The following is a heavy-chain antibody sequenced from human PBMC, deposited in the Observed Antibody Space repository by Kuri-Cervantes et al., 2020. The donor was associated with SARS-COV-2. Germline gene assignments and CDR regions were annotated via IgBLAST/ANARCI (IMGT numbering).Heavy chain of an antibody. CDR3: ARYAGTSYGPDYYYYMDV. CDR1: GYTFTSYY. Sequence: ASVKVSCKASGYTFTSYYMHWVRQAPGQGLEWMGIIKPSGGSTSYAQKFQGRVTMTRDTSTSTVYMELSSLRSEDTAVYYCARYAGTSYGPDYYYYMDVWGKGTTVTVSS. J-gene: IGHJ6*03. D-gene: IGHD1-1*01. V-gene: IGHV1-46*03. CDR2: IKPSGGST.